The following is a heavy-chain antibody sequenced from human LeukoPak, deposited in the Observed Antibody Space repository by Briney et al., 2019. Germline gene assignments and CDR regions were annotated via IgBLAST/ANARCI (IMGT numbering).Heavy chain of an antibody. Sequence: SETLSLTCTVSGFSISSGYYWGWIRQAPGKGLEWIGSIYNSGSTYYNPSLKSRVTISVDMSKNQFSLKMSSVTAADTAVYYCARAYSSSWYWNWFDPWGQGTLVTVSS. CDR2: IYNSGST. D-gene: IGHD6-13*01. V-gene: IGHV4-38-2*02. CDR3: ARAYSSSWYWNWFDP. CDR1: GFSISSGYY. J-gene: IGHJ5*02.